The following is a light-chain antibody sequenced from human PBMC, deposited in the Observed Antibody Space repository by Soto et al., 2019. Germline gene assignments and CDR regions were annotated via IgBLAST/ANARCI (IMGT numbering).Light chain of an antibody. Sequence: QSVLTQPPSASGTPGQRVSISCSGSSSNIGRNTVNWYQQLPGTAPKLLIYSHNQRPSGVPDRFSGSKSGTSASLAISGLQSEDEADYSCAAWDDSLNGPVFGGGTQLTVL. J-gene: IGLJ7*01. CDR3: AAWDDSLNGPV. CDR2: SHN. CDR1: SSNIGRNT. V-gene: IGLV1-44*01.